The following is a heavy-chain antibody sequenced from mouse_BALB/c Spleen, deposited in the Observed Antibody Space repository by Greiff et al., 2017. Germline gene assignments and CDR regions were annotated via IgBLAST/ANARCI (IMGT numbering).Heavy chain of an antibody. J-gene: IGHJ4*01. D-gene: IGHD2-10*01. CDR3: VALLSRRPPYAMDD. V-gene: IGHV10-1*02. CDR1: GFTFNTYA. Sequence: DAGGGLVQPKGSLKLSCAASGFTFNTYAMNWVRQAPGKGLEWVARIRSKSNNYATYYADSVKDRFTSSRADSQSMLYLQMNNLKTEDTDMYYFVALLSRRPPYAMDDWGQGTSVTVSS. CDR2: IRSKSNNYAT.